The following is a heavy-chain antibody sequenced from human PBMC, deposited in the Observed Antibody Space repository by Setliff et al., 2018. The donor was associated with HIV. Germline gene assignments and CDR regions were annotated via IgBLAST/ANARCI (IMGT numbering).Heavy chain of an antibody. J-gene: IGHJ4*01. CDR3: ARGAPYCNHGICHLFDY. Sequence: PSETLSLTCAVYGESFSGYYWSWIRQPAGKGLEWLGEINHSGRAKYNPSLKSRASTSADTSKNQFSLRLTSVTAADTAVYYCARGAPYCNHGICHLFDYWGHGNLVTVSS. CDR2: INHSGRA. CDR1: GESFSGYY. D-gene: IGHD2-8*01. V-gene: IGHV4-34*01.